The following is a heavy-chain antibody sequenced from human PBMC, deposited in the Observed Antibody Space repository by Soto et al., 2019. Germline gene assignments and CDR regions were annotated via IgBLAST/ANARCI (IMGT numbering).Heavy chain of an antibody. CDR1: GFTFDDYA. CDR3: AKVIGPSDSSGYFDY. J-gene: IGHJ4*02. V-gene: IGHV3-9*01. Sequence: LRLSCAASGFTFDDYAMHWVRQAPGKGLEWVSGISWNSGSIGYADSVKGRFTISRDNAKNSLYLQMNSLRAEDTALYYCAKVIGPSDSSGYFDYWGQGTLVTVSS. CDR2: ISWNSGSI. D-gene: IGHD3-22*01.